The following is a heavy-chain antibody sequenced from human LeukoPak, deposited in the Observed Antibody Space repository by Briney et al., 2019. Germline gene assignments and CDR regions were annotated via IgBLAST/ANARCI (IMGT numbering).Heavy chain of an antibody. CDR2: ISYDGSNK. CDR1: GFIFSNYA. CDR3: AKGDSSGYYFLAY. Sequence: GGSLRLSCAASGFIFSNYAMHWVRQAPGKGLEWVAVISYDGSNKYYGDSVKGRFTISRDNSKNTLYLQMNSLRAGDTAVYYCAKGDSSGYYFLAYWGQGILVTVSS. J-gene: IGHJ4*02. V-gene: IGHV3-30*04. D-gene: IGHD3-22*01.